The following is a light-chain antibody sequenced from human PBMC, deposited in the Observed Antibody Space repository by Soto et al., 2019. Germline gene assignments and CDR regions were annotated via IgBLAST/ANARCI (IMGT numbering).Light chain of an antibody. CDR3: QQFITYPLT. V-gene: IGKV1-13*02. CDR2: DAS. Sequence: AIQVTQSPSSLSASVGDRVTITCRASQGINSALVWYQQKPGKAPKLLISDASILESGVPSRFSGSGSGTDFTLPISSLQPEDFATYFCQQFITYPLTFGQGTRLEPK. CDR1: QGINSA. J-gene: IGKJ5*01.